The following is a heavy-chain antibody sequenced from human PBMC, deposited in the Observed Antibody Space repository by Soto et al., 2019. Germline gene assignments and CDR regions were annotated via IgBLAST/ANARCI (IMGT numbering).Heavy chain of an antibody. CDR2: ISGSGGST. D-gene: IGHD6-13*01. V-gene: IGHV3-23*01. CDR1: GFTFSSYA. Sequence: PGGSLRLSCAASGFTFSSYAMSWVRQAPGKGLEWVSAISGSGGSTYYADSVKGRFTISRDNSKNTLYLQMNSLRAEDTAVYYYAKAREFRDSNRGMDVWGQGTTVTVSS. J-gene: IGHJ6*02. CDR3: AKAREFRDSNRGMDV.